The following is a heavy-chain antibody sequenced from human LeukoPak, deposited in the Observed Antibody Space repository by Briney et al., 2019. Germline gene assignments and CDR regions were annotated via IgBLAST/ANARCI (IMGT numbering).Heavy chain of an antibody. CDR1: GGSISSYY. CDR2: IYYSGST. V-gene: IGHV4-59*12. CDR3: AREPYGSGSYYIDY. J-gene: IGHJ4*02. D-gene: IGHD3-10*01. Sequence: SETLSLTCTVSGGSISSYYWSWIRQPPGKGLEWIGYIYYSGSTNYNPSLKSRVTISVDTSKNQFSLKLSSVTAADTAVYYCAREPYGSGSYYIDYWGQGTLVTVSS.